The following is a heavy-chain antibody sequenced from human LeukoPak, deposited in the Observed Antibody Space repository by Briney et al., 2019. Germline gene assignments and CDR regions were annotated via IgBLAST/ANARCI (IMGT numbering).Heavy chain of an antibody. Sequence: SETLSLTCTVSGGSISSGGYYWSWIRQHPGKGLEWIGYIYYSGSTYYNPSLKSRVTISVDTPKNQFSLKLSSVTAADTAVYYCAGGYSYGSFDYWGQGTLVTVSS. CDR2: IYYSGST. J-gene: IGHJ4*02. CDR1: GGSISSGGYY. V-gene: IGHV4-31*03. CDR3: AGGYSYGSFDY. D-gene: IGHD5-18*01.